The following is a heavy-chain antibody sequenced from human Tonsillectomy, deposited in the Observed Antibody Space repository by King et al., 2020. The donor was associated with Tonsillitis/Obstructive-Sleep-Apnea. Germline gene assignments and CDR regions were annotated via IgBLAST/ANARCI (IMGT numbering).Heavy chain of an antibody. CDR3: TRFDIAAAPYYFDY. V-gene: IGHV3-49*04. CDR2: IRSKAYGGTT. D-gene: IGHD6-13*01. Sequence: VQLVESGGGLVQPGRSLRLSCTASGFTFGDYAMSWVRQAPGKGLEWVGFIRSKAYGGTTEYAASVKGRFTISRDDSKSIAYLQMNSLKTEDTAVYYCTRFDIAAAPYYFDYWGQGPLVTVSS. J-gene: IGHJ4*02. CDR1: GFTFGDYA.